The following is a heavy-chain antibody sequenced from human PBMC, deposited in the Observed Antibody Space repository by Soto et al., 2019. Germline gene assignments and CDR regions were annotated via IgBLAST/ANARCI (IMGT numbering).Heavy chain of an antibody. CDR1: GFTFSSYW. CDR2: IKQDGSEK. Sequence: GGSLRLSCAASGFTFSSYWMSWVRQAPGKGLEWVANIKQDGSEKYYVDSVKGRFTISRDNAKNSLYLQMNSLRAEDTAVYYCAIDHHYDFWSVPRGPWGQGTLVTVSS. CDR3: AIDHHYDFWSVPRGP. V-gene: IGHV3-7*01. D-gene: IGHD3-3*01. J-gene: IGHJ5*02.